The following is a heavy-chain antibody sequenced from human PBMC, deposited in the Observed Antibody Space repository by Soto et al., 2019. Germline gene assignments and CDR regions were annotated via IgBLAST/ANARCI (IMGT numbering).Heavy chain of an antibody. CDR2: IYYSGST. V-gene: IGHV4-59*01. CDR3: ARGWGGAVVGVAATHYYYSYMDV. D-gene: IGHD2-15*01. J-gene: IGHJ6*03. Sequence: SETLSLTCTVSDGSISSYYWSWIRQPPGKGLEWIGYIYYSGSTNYNPSLKSRVTISVDTSKNQFSLKLSSVTAADTAVYYCARGWGGAVVGVAATHYYYSYMDVGGKGTPVTVP. CDR1: DGSISSYY.